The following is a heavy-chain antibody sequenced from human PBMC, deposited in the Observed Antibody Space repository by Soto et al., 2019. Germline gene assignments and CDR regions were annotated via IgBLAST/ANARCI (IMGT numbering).Heavy chain of an antibody. J-gene: IGHJ5*02. Sequence: ASVKVSCKASGYTFTSYDINWVRQATGQGLEWMGWMNPNSGNTGYAQKFQGRVTMTRNTSISTAYMELSSLRSEDTAVYYCARGQHYYDFWSGYYINWFDPWGQGTLVTVSS. CDR1: GYTFTSYD. D-gene: IGHD3-3*01. CDR2: MNPNSGNT. CDR3: ARGQHYYDFWSGYYINWFDP. V-gene: IGHV1-8*01.